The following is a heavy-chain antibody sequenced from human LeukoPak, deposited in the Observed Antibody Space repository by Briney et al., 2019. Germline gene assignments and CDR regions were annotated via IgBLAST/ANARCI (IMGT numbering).Heavy chain of an antibody. V-gene: IGHV3-23*01. CDR1: GFTFNNYA. J-gene: IGHJ5*02. CDR2: ISGSGGRT. Sequence: GGSLRLSCAASGFTFNNYAMSWVRQAPGKGLEWVSAISGSGGRTYYADSVKGRFTISRDNAKNSLYLQMNSLRAEDTAVYYCARAPKYRLVGVPKGPFDPWGQGTLVTVSS. D-gene: IGHD1-26*01. CDR3: ARAPKYRLVGVPKGPFDP.